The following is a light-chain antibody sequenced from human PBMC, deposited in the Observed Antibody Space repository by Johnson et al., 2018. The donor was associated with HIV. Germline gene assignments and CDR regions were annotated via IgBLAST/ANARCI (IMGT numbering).Light chain of an antibody. CDR1: SSNIGAGYD. CDR3: QSYDNALRGSKL. J-gene: IGLJ1*01. Sequence: QSVLTQPPSVSGAPGQRVTISCTGSSSNIGAGYDVHWYQQFPGTAPKLLIYGNDNRPSGVPERFSGSKSGTSASLAITGPQAAAEADYYCQSYDNALRGSKLFGTGTEVTVL. V-gene: IGLV1-40*01. CDR2: GND.